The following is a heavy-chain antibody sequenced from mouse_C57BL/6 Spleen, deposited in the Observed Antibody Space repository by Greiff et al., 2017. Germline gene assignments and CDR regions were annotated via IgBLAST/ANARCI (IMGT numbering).Heavy chain of an antibody. V-gene: IGHV1-55*01. CDR1: GYTFTSYW. CDR2: IYPGSGST. J-gene: IGHJ4*01. Sequence: VQLQQPGAELVKPGASVKMSRKASGYTFTSYWITWVKQRPGQGLEWIGDIYPGSGSTNYNEKFKSKATLTVDTSSSTAYMQLSSLTSEDSAVYYCARNYYGSSYAMDYWGQGTSVTVSS. D-gene: IGHD1-1*01. CDR3: ARNYYGSSYAMDY.